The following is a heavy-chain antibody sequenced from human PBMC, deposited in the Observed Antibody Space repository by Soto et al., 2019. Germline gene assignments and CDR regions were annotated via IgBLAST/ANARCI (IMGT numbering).Heavy chain of an antibody. J-gene: IGHJ3*02. CDR1: GYTFISYG. CDR3: ARDQTKWLTDAFDI. CDR2: ISPYNGNT. D-gene: IGHD5-12*01. V-gene: IGHV1-18*01. Sequence: HVQLVQSGAEVKKPGASLKVSCKASGYTFISYGVSWVRQAPGQGLEWLGWISPYNGNTNYAQKFQVRITMTTDTSTSTVYMDLRSLRTDATAVYYCARDQTKWLTDAFDIWGQGTMVVGSS.